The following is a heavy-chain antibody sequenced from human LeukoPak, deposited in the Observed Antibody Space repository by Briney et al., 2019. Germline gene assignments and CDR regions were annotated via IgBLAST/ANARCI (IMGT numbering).Heavy chain of an antibody. J-gene: IGHJ6*02. V-gene: IGHV4-59*01. D-gene: IGHD1-26*01. CDR3: ARDGWSYNYYYGMDV. CDR2: IYYSGST. Sequence: PSETLSLTCTVSGGSISSYYWSWIRQPPGKGLEWIGYIYYSGSTNYNPSLKSRVTISVDTSKNQLSLKLSSVTAADTAVYYCARDGWSYNYYYGMDVWGQGTTVTVSS. CDR1: GGSISSYY.